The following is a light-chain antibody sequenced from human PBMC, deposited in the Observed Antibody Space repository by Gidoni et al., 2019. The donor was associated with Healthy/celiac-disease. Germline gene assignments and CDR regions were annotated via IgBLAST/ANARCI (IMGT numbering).Light chain of an antibody. V-gene: IGKV4-1*01. CDR1: QSVLYSSNNKNY. CDR3: QQYYSTPTWT. J-gene: IGKJ1*01. CDR2: WAS. Sequence: DIVMTQSPDSLAVYLGERATINCKSSQSVLYSSNNKNYLAWYHQKPGQLPKLLIYWASTRESGVPDRFSGSGSGTDFTLTISSLQAEDVAVYYCQQYYSTPTWTFGQGTKVEIK.